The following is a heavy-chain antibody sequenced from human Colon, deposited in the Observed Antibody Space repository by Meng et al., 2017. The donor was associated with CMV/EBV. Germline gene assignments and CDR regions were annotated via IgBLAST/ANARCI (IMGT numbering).Heavy chain of an antibody. Sequence: QWGQSVAESGKPGATFEVSCKASDYTFTGYYMHWVRQAPGQGLEWMGWINPNSGGAHSAQKCQGRVTMTRDTSITTAYMELNSLRSDDTAVYNCARDWDPGDRRGYFDYWGQGTLVTVSS. CDR1: DYTFTGYY. J-gene: IGHJ4*02. V-gene: IGHV1-2*02. CDR2: INPNSGGA. CDR3: ARDWDPGDRRGYFDY. D-gene: IGHD3-22*01.